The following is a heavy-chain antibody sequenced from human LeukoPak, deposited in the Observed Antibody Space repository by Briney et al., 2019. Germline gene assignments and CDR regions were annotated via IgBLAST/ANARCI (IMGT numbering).Heavy chain of an antibody. Sequence: GGSLRLSCAASGFTFSSYGMSWVRQAPGKGLEWVSAISGSGGSTYYADSVKGRFTISRDNSKNTLYLQMNSLRAEDTALYYCAKDGSYYYADYWGQGTLVTVSS. CDR1: GFTFSSYG. V-gene: IGHV3-23*01. J-gene: IGHJ4*02. CDR2: ISGSGGST. D-gene: IGHD3-10*01. CDR3: AKDGSYYYADY.